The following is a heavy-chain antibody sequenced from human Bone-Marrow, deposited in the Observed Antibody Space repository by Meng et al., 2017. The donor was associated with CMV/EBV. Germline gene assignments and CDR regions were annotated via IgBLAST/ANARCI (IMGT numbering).Heavy chain of an antibody. Sequence: GESLKISCAASGFTFSSYWMSWVRQAPGKGLEWVANIKQDGSEKYYVDSVKGRFTISRDNAKNSLYLQMNSLRAEDTAVYYCAREGCSSTSCQTLLDYWGQGTLVTVSS. CDR3: AREGCSSTSCQTLLDY. J-gene: IGHJ4*02. CDR1: GFTFSSYW. D-gene: IGHD2-2*01. CDR2: IKQDGSEK. V-gene: IGHV3-7*01.